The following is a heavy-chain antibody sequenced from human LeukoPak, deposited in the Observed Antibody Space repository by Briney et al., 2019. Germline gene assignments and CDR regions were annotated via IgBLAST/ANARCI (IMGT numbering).Heavy chain of an antibody. V-gene: IGHV1-2*02. D-gene: IGHD3-22*01. Sequence: ASVKVSCKASGYTFTSYYMHWVRQAPGQGLEWMGWINPNSGGTNYAQKFQGRVTMTRDTSISTAYMELSRLRSDDTAVYYCASLYYYDSSGYYPTYDYWGQGTLVTVSS. J-gene: IGHJ4*02. CDR3: ASLYYYDSSGYYPTYDY. CDR1: GYTFTSYY. CDR2: INPNSGGT.